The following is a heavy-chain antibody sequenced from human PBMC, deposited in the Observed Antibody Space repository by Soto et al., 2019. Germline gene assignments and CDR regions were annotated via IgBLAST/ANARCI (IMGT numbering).Heavy chain of an antibody. CDR1: EFTFSTYA. V-gene: IGHV3-23*01. CDR2: VSVGGANT. J-gene: IGHJ4*02. CDR3: AKGRSSGWGLFDY. Sequence: EVQLLESGGGLVQPGGSLRLSCEASEFTFSTYAMNWVRQAPGKGLEWVSTVSVGGANTFYADSVKGRFTVSRDNSKNTLYLQMNSLRAEDTAVYYCAKGRSSGWGLFDYWGQGTLVTVSS. D-gene: IGHD6-19*01.